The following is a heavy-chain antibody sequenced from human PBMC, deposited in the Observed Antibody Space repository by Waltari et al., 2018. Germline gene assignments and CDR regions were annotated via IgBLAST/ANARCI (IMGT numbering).Heavy chain of an antibody. CDR2: VSGSGSST. J-gene: IGHJ6*03. Sequence: EVQLVESGGGLVQPGGSLRLSCAASGFPFSSYAMRWVRQAPGEGLVWVSGVSGSGSSTYYADSVKGRFTISRDNAKNTLYLQMNSLRAEDTAVYYCAKNLRGGYYYMDVWGKGTTVTVSS. D-gene: IGHD3-16*01. V-gene: IGHV3-23*04. CDR3: AKNLRGGYYYMDV. CDR1: GFPFSSYA.